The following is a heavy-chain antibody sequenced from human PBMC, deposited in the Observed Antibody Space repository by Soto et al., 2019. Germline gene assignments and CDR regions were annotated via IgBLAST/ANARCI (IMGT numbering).Heavy chain of an antibody. V-gene: IGHV4-31*01. J-gene: IGHJ4*02. CDR3: ARDANSYFDY. CDR1: GGSISSGGYY. CDR2: IYYSGST. Sequence: QVQLQESGPGLVKPSQTLSLTCTVSGGSISSGGYYWNWIRQHPGKGLEWIGYIYYSGSTYYNPPLKXPVPIXXDTSKNQFSLKLTSVTAADTAVDYCARDANSYFDYWGQGTLVTVSS. D-gene: IGHD1-7*01.